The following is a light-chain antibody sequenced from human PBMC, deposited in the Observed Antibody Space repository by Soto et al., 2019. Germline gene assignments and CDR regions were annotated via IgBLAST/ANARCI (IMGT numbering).Light chain of an antibody. CDR1: QSISSW. Sequence: DIQMTQSPSTLSASVGDRVTIPCRASQSISSWLAWYQQKPGKAPKLLMYKASTLESGVPSRFSGSGSGTEFTLTIMSLQPDDFPTYYCQQYNSFPYTFGQGTRLEMK. CDR3: QQYNSFPYT. V-gene: IGKV1-5*03. J-gene: IGKJ2*01. CDR2: KAS.